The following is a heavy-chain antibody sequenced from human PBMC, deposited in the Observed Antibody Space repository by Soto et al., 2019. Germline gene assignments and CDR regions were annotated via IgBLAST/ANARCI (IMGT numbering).Heavy chain of an antibody. Sequence: QVQLQESGPGVVKPSGTLSLSCAVSGGSVSNNNWWSWVRQSPGNGLEWIGTIHHSGGTSYNPSIESRATLSVDKSKTELSLRLNYVTAADTAVYYCTKNSAYALDYWGLGILVTVSS. D-gene: IGHD5-12*01. V-gene: IGHV4-4*02. CDR1: GGSVSNNNW. J-gene: IGHJ4*02. CDR3: TKNSAYALDY. CDR2: IHHSGGT.